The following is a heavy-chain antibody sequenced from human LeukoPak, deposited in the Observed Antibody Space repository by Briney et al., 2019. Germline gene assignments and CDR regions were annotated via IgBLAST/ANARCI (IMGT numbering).Heavy chain of an antibody. CDR3: AKGQSAHGTGFDY. D-gene: IGHD1-1*01. V-gene: IGHV3-23*01. CDR2: ISNSGDTT. CDR1: GHTFSRFA. J-gene: IGHJ4*02. Sequence: GGSLRLFCAASGHTFSRFAMSWVRQAPGKGLEWVSAISNSGDTTYYADSVKGRFTISRDNLKNTLYVQMNSLRVEDTAVYYCAKGQSAHGTGFDYWGQGTLVIVSS.